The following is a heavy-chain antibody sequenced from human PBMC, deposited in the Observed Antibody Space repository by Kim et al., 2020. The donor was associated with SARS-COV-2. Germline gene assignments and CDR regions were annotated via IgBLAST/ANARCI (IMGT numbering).Heavy chain of an antibody. CDR3: TRDGGRAAGGYDS. Sequence: YAQTLQGRVTMTTDTSTSTAYMELRSLRSDDTAVYYCTRDGGRAAGGYDSWGQGSLVTVSS. D-gene: IGHD6-13*01. J-gene: IGHJ4*02. V-gene: IGHV1-18*01.